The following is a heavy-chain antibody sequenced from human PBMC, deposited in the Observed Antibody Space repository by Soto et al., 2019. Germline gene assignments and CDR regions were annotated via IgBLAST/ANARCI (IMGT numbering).Heavy chain of an antibody. J-gene: IGHJ4*02. V-gene: IGHV1-3*01. CDR3: AGGQTLVGATPPGY. CDR2: INAGNGNT. Sequence: ASVKVSCKASGYTFTSYAMHWVRQAPGQRLEWMGWINAGNGNTKYSQKFQGRVTITRDTSASTAYMELSSLRSEDTAVYYCAGGQTLVGATPPGYWGQGTLVTVS. CDR1: GYTFTSYA. D-gene: IGHD1-26*01.